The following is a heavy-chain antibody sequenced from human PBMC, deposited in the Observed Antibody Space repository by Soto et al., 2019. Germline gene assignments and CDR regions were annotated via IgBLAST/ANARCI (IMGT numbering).Heavy chain of an antibody. CDR2: IWYDGSNK. Sequence: GGSLRLSCAASGFTFSSYGMHWVRQAPGKGLEWVAVIWYDGSNKYYADSVKGRFTISGDNSKNTLYLQMNSLRAEDTAVYYCARERSVVTAIWSYYYYYGMDVWGQGTTVTVSS. V-gene: IGHV3-33*01. J-gene: IGHJ6*02. CDR3: ARERSVVTAIWSYYYYYGMDV. CDR1: GFTFSSYG. D-gene: IGHD2-21*02.